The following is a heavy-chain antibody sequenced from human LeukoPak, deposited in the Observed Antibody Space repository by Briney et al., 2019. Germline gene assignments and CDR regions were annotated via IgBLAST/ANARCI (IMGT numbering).Heavy chain of an antibody. D-gene: IGHD3-10*01. V-gene: IGHV4-59*05. J-gene: IGHJ4*02. CDR3: ARAMFYYYGSGSYLTWFDY. CDR2: IYYSGST. CDR1: GGSISSYY. Sequence: SETLSLTCTVSGGSISSYYWSWIRQPAGKGLEWIGSIYYSGSTYYNPSLKSRVTISVDTSKNQFSLKLSSVTAADTAVYYCARAMFYYYGSGSYLTWFDYWGQGTLVTVSS.